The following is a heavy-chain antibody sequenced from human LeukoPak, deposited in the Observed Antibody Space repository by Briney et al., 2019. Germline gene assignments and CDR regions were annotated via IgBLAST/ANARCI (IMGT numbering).Heavy chain of an antibody. D-gene: IGHD3-22*01. CDR1: GGSFSGYY. CDR2: INHSGST. Sequence: SETLSLTRAAYGGSFSGYYWSWIRQPPGKGLEWIGEINHSGSTNYNPSLKSRVTISVDTSKNQFSLKLSSVTAADTAVYYCATTYYYDSSGYPPTRYFDYWGQGTLATVSS. V-gene: IGHV4-34*01. CDR3: ATTYYYDSSGYPPTRYFDY. J-gene: IGHJ4*02.